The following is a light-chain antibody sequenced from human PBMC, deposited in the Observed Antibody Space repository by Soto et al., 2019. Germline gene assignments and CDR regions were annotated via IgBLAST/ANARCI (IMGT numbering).Light chain of an antibody. Sequence: DIQMTQSPSSRSASVGDIVTLSFRASQSISTYLNWYQQKPGKAPNLLIYTASSLESGVPSRFRGGGSGTDFTLTITGLQPEDFAAYYCQQNSSIPITFGQGTRLEIK. CDR3: QQNSSIPIT. J-gene: IGKJ5*01. V-gene: IGKV1-39*01. CDR2: TAS. CDR1: QSISTY.